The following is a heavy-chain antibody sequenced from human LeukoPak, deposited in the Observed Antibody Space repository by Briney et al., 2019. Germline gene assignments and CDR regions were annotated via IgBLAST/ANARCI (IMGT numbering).Heavy chain of an antibody. Sequence: SETLSLTCTVSGGSISSYYWSWIRQPPGKGLEWIGRINTSGSTNYNPSLRSRVTMSVNTSKNQFSLNLTSVTAADTAVYSCAREGGDPRWLDPWGQGTLVTVSS. CDR2: INTSGST. D-gene: IGHD6-25*01. J-gene: IGHJ5*02. CDR1: GGSISSYY. V-gene: IGHV4-4*07. CDR3: AREGGDPRWLDP.